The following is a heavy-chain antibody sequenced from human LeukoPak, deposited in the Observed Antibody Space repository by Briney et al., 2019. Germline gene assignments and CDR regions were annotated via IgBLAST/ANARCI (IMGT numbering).Heavy chain of an antibody. V-gene: IGHV3-73*01. D-gene: IGHD2-8*01. Sequence: QPGGSLKLSCAASGFTFSASAMHWVRRASGKGLDWVGRIRNKANGYETAYAASVKGRFIISRDDSKNTAYLQMNSLKTEDTAVYYCTRLGYCTNGVCYFDYWGQGILVTVSS. CDR2: IRNKANGYET. CDR3: TRLGYCTNGVCYFDY. J-gene: IGHJ4*02. CDR1: GFTFSASA.